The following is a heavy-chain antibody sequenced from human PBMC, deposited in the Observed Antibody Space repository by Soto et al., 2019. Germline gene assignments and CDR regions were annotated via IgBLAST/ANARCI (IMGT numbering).Heavy chain of an antibody. CDR3: ASRDPGTSVDY. D-gene: IGHD1-7*01. J-gene: IGHJ4*02. Sequence: PSETLSPTCAVSGGSFTSNNWWTWVRQPPGQGLEWIGEIYRTGSTNYNPSLKSRVTISLDKSENQFSLKVTSLTAADTAVYYCASRDPGTSVDYWGQGTLVTVSS. V-gene: IGHV4-4*02. CDR2: IYRTGST. CDR1: GGSFTSNNW.